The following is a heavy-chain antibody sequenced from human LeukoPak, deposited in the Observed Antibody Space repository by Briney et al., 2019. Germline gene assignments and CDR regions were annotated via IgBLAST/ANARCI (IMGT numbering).Heavy chain of an antibody. CDR3: ARDTGDSSGCDAFDI. D-gene: IGHD3-22*01. CDR2: IYYSGST. CDR1: GGSISSYY. J-gene: IGHJ3*02. V-gene: IGHV4-59*12. Sequence: SETLSLTCTVSGGSISSYYWSWIRQPPGKGLEWIGSIYYSGSTYYNPSLKSRVTISVDTSKNQFSLKLSSVTAADTAVYYCARDTGDSSGCDAFDIWGQGTMVTVSS.